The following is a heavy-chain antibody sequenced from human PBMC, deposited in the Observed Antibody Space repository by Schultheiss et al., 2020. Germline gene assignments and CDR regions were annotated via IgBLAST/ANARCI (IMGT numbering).Heavy chain of an antibody. V-gene: IGHV3-23*01. D-gene: IGHD5-24*01. Sequence: GSLRLSCAASGFTFSSYAMSWVRQAPGKGLEWVSAISGSGGSTYYADSVKGRFTISRDNSKNTLYLQMNSLRAEDTAVYYCARVQDGYNLLDYWGQGTLVTVSS. J-gene: IGHJ4*02. CDR2: ISGSGGST. CDR1: GFTFSSYA. CDR3: ARVQDGYNLLDY.